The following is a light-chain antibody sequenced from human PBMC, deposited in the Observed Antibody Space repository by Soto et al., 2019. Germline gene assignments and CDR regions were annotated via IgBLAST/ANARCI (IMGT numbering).Light chain of an antibody. J-gene: IGLJ3*02. CDR1: SGSVSTNYY. V-gene: IGLV8-61*01. CDR3: VLYMGSGIWV. Sequence: VVTQEPSFSVSPGGTVTLTCGLSSGSVSTNYYPSWYQQTPGQAPRTLIYSTNTRSSGVPDRFSGSILGNKAALTITGAQADDESDYYCVLYMGSGIWVFGGGTKVTVL. CDR2: STN.